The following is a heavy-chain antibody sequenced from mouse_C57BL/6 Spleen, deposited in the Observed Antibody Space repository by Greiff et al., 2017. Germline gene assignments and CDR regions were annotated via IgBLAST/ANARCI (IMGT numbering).Heavy chain of an antibody. CDR3: ARQGYDYGFAY. J-gene: IGHJ3*01. V-gene: IGHV5-6*01. D-gene: IGHD2-4*01. CDR2: ISSGGSYT. CDR1: GFTFSSYG. Sequence: EVQLQQSGGDLVKPGGSLKLSCAASGFTFSSYGMSWVRQTPDKRLEWVATISSGGSYTYYPDSVKGRFTISRDNAKNTLYLQMSSLKSEDTAMYYCARQGYDYGFAYWGQGTLVTVSA.